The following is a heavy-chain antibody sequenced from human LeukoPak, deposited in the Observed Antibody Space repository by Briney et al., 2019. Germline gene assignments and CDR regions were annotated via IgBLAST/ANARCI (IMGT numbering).Heavy chain of an antibody. Sequence: PGGSLRLSCAASGFTFDDYAMHWVRQAPGKGLERVSGISWNSGSIGYADSVKGRFTISRDNAKNSLYLQMNSLRAEDTALYYCAKESGWRGFDYWGQGTLVTVSS. J-gene: IGHJ4*02. CDR3: AKESGWRGFDY. V-gene: IGHV3-9*01. CDR1: GFTFDDYA. D-gene: IGHD6-19*01. CDR2: ISWNSGSI.